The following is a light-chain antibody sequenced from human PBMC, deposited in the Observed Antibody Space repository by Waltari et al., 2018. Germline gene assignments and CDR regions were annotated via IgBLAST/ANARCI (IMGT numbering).Light chain of an antibody. CDR1: SNDVGAYHF. V-gene: IGLV2-14*03. CDR3: FACRGGNTLV. Sequence: QSALTQPASVSGSPGQSITISCTGTSNDVGAYHFFSWYRQYPGEAPKLMIYDVMNRPSGVSDRFSGSKSANTASLTISGLQADDEGDYYCFACRGGNTLVFGGGTKVTVL. CDR2: DVM. J-gene: IGLJ2*01.